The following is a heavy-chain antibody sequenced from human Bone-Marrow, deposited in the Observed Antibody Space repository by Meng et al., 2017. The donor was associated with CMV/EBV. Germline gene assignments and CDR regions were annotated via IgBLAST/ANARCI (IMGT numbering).Heavy chain of an antibody. V-gene: IGHV3-30*04. CDR3: AKDINTAMVFPYYGMDV. CDR2: ISYDGSNK. Sequence: GESLKISCAASGFTFSSYAMHWVRQAPGKGLEWVAVISYDGSNKYYADSVKGRFTISRDNSKNTLYLQMNSLRAEDTAVYYCAKDINTAMVFPYYGMDVWGQGTTVTVSS. J-gene: IGHJ6*02. D-gene: IGHD5-18*01. CDR1: GFTFSSYA.